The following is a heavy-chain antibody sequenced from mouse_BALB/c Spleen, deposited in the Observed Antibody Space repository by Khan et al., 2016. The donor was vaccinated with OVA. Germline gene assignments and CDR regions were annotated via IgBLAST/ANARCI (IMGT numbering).Heavy chain of an antibody. V-gene: IGHV3-2*02. D-gene: IGHD1-1*01. Sequence: EVQLQESGPGLVKPSQSLSLTCTVTGYSITSDYAWNWIRQFPGNKLEWMGYISYSGRTSYNPSLKSRISITRDTSKNQFFLQLNSVTTEDAAAYDGVRLVAITTVVATDFDYRGQGTTLTVSS. CDR3: VRLVAITTVVATDFDY. CDR2: ISYSGRT. CDR1: GYSITSDYA. J-gene: IGHJ2*01.